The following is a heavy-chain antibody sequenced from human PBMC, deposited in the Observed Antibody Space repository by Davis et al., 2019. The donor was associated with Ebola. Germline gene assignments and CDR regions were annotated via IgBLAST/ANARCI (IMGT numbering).Heavy chain of an antibody. CDR2: IYYSGST. Sequence: MPSETLSLTCTVPGGSISSRAYYWGWIRQPPGEGLEWIGSIYYSGSTYYNPSLKSRVTISVDTSKNQFSLKLNSVTAADTNVYYCARHSSGGYFDYWGQGTLVTVSS. J-gene: IGHJ4*02. V-gene: IGHV4-39*01. CDR3: ARHSSGGYFDY. CDR1: GGSISSRAYY. D-gene: IGHD6-19*01.